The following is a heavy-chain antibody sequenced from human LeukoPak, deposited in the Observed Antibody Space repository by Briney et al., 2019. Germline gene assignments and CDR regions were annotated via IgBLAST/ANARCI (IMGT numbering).Heavy chain of an antibody. J-gene: IGHJ4*02. V-gene: IGHV3-74*01. CDR1: GFTFSSYW. CDR3: LTHGYSYANEGAGDY. CDR2: INSDGSST. Sequence: GGSLRLSCAASGFTFSSYWMHWVRQAPGKGLVWVSRINSDGSSTSYADSVKGRFTISRDNAKNTLYLQMNSLRAEDTAVYYCLTHGYSYANEGAGDYWGQGTLVTVSS. D-gene: IGHD5-18*01.